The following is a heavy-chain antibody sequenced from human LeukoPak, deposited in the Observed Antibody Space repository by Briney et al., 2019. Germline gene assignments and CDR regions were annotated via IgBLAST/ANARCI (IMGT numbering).Heavy chain of an antibody. Sequence: GGSLRLSCAAAGFTFSTYPISWVRQAPGKGLEWVSAISGGGSNTYYADSAKGRFTISRDNSKNMLYLQMNSLRAEDTAVYYCVKDSVRGYSGYGNDGFEIWGQGTMVTVSS. CDR1: GFTFSTYP. V-gene: IGHV3-23*01. CDR3: VKDSVRGYSGYGNDGFEI. CDR2: ISGGGSNT. J-gene: IGHJ3*02. D-gene: IGHD5-12*01.